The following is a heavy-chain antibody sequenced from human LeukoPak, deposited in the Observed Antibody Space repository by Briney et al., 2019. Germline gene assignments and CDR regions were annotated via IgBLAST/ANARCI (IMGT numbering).Heavy chain of an antibody. V-gene: IGHV4-59*01. CDR1: GDSISSSS. Sequence: PSETLSLTCTVSGDSISSSSWNWIRQPPGKGLEWIGSVYDTGSTGSTNYNPSLRSRVTISVDMSKNQFSLKLSSVAAADTAVYYCARKTAFDIWGQGTMVTVSS. CDR3: ARKTAFDI. J-gene: IGHJ3*02. CDR2: VYDTGSTGST.